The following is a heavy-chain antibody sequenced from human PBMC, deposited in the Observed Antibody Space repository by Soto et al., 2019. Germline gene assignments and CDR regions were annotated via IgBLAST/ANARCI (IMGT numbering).Heavy chain of an antibody. CDR2: INQSGTT. J-gene: IGHJ4*02. CDR1: GGSFTGYY. D-gene: IGHD3-10*01. CDR3: TRGPLMSSYYGWGSRDRGYFDF. Sequence: SETLSLTCEISGGSFTGYYWSWIRQLPGSGLEWIGEINQSGTTTHNPSLKSRVTISVAAPKKQFSLNVTAVTAADTAIYYCTRGPLMSSYYGWGSRDRGYFDFWGQGSLVTVSS. V-gene: IGHV4-34*01.